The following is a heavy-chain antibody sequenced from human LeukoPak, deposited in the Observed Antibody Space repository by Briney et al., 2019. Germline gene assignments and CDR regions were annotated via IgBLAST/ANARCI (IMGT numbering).Heavy chain of an antibody. D-gene: IGHD6-13*01. CDR1: GGSISSSSYY. CDR2: IYYSGST. J-gene: IGHJ4*02. V-gene: IGHV4-39*01. Sequence: PSETLSLTCTVSGGSISSSSYYWGWIRQPPGKGLEWIGSIYYSGSTYYNPSLESRVTISVDTYKNQFSLKLSSVTAADTAVYYCASPTSSWRPGGYFDYWGQGTLVTVSP. CDR3: ASPTSSWRPGGYFDY.